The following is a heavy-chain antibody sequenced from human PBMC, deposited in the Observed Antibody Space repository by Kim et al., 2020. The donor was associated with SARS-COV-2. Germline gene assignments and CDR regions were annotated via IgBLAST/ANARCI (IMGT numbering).Heavy chain of an antibody. CDR1: GYTFTGYY. CDR3: ARDNSGRPPKVTTPTDY. Sequence: ASVKVSCKASGYTFTGYYMHWVRQAPGQGLEWMGWINPNSGGTNYAQKFQGRVTMTRDTSISTAYMELSRLRSDDTAVYYCARDNSGRPPKVTTPTDYWGQGTLVTVSS. J-gene: IGHJ4*02. V-gene: IGHV1-2*02. CDR2: INPNSGGT. D-gene: IGHD3-10*01.